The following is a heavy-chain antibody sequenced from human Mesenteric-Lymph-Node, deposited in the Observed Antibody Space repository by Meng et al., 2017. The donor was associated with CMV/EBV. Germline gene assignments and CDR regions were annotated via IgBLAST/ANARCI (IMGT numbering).Heavy chain of an antibody. CDR1: GFTFSGSA. CDR3: TSLSSRDY. D-gene: IGHD6-13*01. J-gene: IGHJ4*02. V-gene: IGHV3-73*01. CDR2: IRSKANSYAT. Sequence: GESLKISCAASGFTFSGSAIHWVRQASGKGLEWVGRIRSKANSYATAYAASVKGRFTISRDDSKNTAYLQMNSLKTEDTAVYYCTSLSSRDYWGQGTLVTVSS.